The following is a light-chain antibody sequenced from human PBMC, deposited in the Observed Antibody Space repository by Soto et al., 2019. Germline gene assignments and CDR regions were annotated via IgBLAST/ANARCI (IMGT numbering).Light chain of an antibody. CDR3: CSYAGSSTYV. Sequence: QAALTQPGWVSGPPGQSVSISCTGTSVDIGSYNRVSWYQQHTGKAPKLMIYEGTKRPSGVSNRFSGSNAGNTASLAISGLQAEDEADYYCCSYAGSSTYVFGNGTKV. V-gene: IGLV2-23*01. CDR2: EGT. J-gene: IGLJ1*01. CDR1: SVDIGSYNR.